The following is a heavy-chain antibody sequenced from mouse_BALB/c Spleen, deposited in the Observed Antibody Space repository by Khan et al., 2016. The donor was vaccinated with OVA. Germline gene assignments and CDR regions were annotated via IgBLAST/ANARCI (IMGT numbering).Heavy chain of an antibody. CDR1: GDSITTGY. V-gene: IGHV3-8*02. CDR3: ARATYRYAFVY. D-gene: IGHD2-14*01. J-gene: IGHJ3*01. CDR2: IIYTGYT. Sequence: EVQLQESGPSLVKPSQTLSLTCSVTGDSITTGYWNWIRKFPGNKLEYMGYIIYTGYTYYNPALKSRISITRHTSYTQCYLQLNSFTDEDTATYYGARATYRYAFVYWGQGTLVTVSA.